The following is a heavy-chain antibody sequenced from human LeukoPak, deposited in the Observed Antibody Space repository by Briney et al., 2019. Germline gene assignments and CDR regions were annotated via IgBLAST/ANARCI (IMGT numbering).Heavy chain of an antibody. Sequence: GGSLRLSCAASGFIFSRYWMRWVRQAPGKGLEWVANIKQDGSEIYYVDSVRGRFTISRDNAKNSLYLQMNSLRAEDTAVYYRARDENWGSDYWGQGVLVTVSS. CDR3: ARDENWGSDY. V-gene: IGHV3-7*01. CDR1: GFIFSRYW. J-gene: IGHJ4*02. CDR2: IKQDGSEI. D-gene: IGHD3-16*01.